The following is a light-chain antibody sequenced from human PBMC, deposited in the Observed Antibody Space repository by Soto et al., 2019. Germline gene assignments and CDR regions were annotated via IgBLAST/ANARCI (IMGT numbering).Light chain of an antibody. CDR3: QQYGSSPWP. Sequence: EIVLTQSPGTLSLSPGEGATLSCRASQSVSSNLAWYQQKPGQAPRLLIYGASTGATGIPARFSGSGSGTDFTLTISRLEPEDFAVYYCQQYGSSPWPFGQGTKVDIK. V-gene: IGKV3-20*01. CDR1: QSVSSN. J-gene: IGKJ1*01. CDR2: GAS.